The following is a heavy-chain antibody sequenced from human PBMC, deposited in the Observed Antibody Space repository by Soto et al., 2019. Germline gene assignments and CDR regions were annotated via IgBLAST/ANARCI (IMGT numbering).Heavy chain of an antibody. J-gene: IGHJ6*02. V-gene: IGHV1-69*13. CDR2: IIPIIGTA. CDR1: GYTFTSYG. CDR3: ASPEIAVAETYYYYYGMDV. D-gene: IGHD6-19*01. Sequence: GASVKVSCKASGYTFTSYGISWVRQAPGQGLEWMGGIIPIIGTANYAQKFQGRVTITADESTSTAYMELSSLRSEDTAVYYCASPEIAVAETYYYYYGMDVWGQGTTVTVSS.